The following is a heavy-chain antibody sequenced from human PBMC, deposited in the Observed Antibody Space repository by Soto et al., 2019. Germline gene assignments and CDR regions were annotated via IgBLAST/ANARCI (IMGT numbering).Heavy chain of an antibody. V-gene: IGHV4-31*03. CDR1: GGSISSGVYY. CDR2: ISYSGST. D-gene: IGHD1-1*01. CDR3: ARGRGTYLQEYEY. J-gene: IGHJ4*02. Sequence: QVQLQESGPGLVKPSQTLSLTCTVSGGSISSGVYYWNWIRQHPGKGLEWIGYISYSGSTYYNPSLKSRIFIAVDTSGNQFSLKLSSVTAADTAVYYCARGRGTYLQEYEYWGQGTLVTVSS.